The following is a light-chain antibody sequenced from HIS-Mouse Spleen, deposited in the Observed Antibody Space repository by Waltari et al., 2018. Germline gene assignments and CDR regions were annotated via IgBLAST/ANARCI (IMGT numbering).Light chain of an antibody. CDR1: SSDVGGYNY. CDR3: SSYTSSSFNVV. Sequence: QSALTQLASVSGSPGQSITISCTGTSSDVGGYNYVSWYQQHPGNAPKLMIYDVSNRASGVSKRFSGSTSGNTASLTISGLQAEDEADYYCSSYTSSSFNVVFGGGTKLTVL. CDR2: DVS. V-gene: IGLV2-14*03. J-gene: IGLJ2*01.